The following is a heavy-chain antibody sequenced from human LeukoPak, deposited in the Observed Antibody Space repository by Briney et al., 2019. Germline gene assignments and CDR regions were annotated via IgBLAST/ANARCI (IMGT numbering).Heavy chain of an antibody. D-gene: IGHD3-22*01. V-gene: IGHV4-4*07. J-gene: IGHJ4*02. CDR2: IYTSGST. CDR1: GGSISSYY. Sequence: SETLSLTCTVSGGSISSYYWSWIRQPAGKGLEWIGRIYTSGSTNYNPSLKSRVTMSVDTSKNLFSLKLSSVTAADTAVYYCARGTYYYDSSGYWDYWGQGTLVTVSS. CDR3: ARGTYYYDSSGYWDY.